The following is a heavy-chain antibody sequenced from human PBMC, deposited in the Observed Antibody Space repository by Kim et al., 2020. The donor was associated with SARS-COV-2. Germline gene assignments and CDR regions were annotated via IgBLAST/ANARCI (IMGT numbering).Heavy chain of an antibody. D-gene: IGHD3-16*01. CDR2: LNSDGTP. CDR3: ALQSGGISKW. J-gene: IGHJ4*02. CDR1: GLVVSDNY. Sequence: GGSLRLSCVASGLVVSDNYMNWVRQAPGKGLEWVSVLNSDGTPSYADSAKGRFTISRDDSENTLYLQLDNVRLEDTAFYYCALQSGGISKWWGQGTLVTV. V-gene: IGHV3-53*05.